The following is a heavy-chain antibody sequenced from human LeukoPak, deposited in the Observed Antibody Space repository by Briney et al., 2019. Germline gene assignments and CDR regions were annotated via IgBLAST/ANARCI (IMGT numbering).Heavy chain of an antibody. CDR1: GFTFSSYE. CDR3: AELGITMIGGV. Sequence: GGSLRLSCAASGFTFSSYEMNWVRQAPGKGLEWVSYISSSGSTIYYADSVKGRFTISRDNAKNSLYLHMNSLRAEDTAVYYCAELGITMIGGVWGKGTTVTISS. J-gene: IGHJ6*04. V-gene: IGHV3-48*03. D-gene: IGHD3-10*02. CDR2: ISSSGSTI.